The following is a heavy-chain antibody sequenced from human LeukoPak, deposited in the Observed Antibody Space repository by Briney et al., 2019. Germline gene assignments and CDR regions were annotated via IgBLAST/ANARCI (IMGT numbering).Heavy chain of an antibody. CDR1: GFTFSSYW. CDR2: IKQDGSEK. D-gene: IGHD1-26*01. Sequence: GGSLRLSCAASGFTFSSYWMSWVRQAPGKGLEWVANIKQDGSEKYYVDSVKGRFTISRDNAKNSLYLQMNSLRAEDTAVYYCARHFDGGASGWFDPWGQGTLVTVSS. V-gene: IGHV3-7*01. CDR3: ARHFDGGASGWFDP. J-gene: IGHJ5*02.